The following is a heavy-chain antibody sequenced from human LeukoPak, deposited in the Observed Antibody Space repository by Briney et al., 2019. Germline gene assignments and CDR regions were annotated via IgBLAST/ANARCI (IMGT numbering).Heavy chain of an antibody. Sequence: PGGSLRLSCAASGFTFSSYAMHWVRQAPGKGLEWVATISYDGSNKYYADSVKGRFTISRDNSKNTLYLQMNSLRAEDTAVYYCAKSPPVVVVVAATLVQHWGQGTLVTVSS. V-gene: IGHV3-30*04. D-gene: IGHD2-15*01. CDR3: AKSPPVVVVVAATLVQH. CDR1: GFTFSSYA. CDR2: ISYDGSNK. J-gene: IGHJ1*01.